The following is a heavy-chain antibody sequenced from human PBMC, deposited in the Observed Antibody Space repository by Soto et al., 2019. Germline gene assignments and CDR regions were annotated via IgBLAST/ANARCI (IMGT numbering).Heavy chain of an antibody. CDR3: ARSWFGELLFGLDY. Sequence: SETLSLTCAVYGGSFSGYYWSWIRQPPGKGLERIGEINHSGSTNYNPSLKSRVTISVDTSKNQFSLKLSSVTAADTAVYYCARSWFGELLFGLDYWGQGTLVTVSS. J-gene: IGHJ4*02. CDR2: INHSGST. D-gene: IGHD3-10*01. V-gene: IGHV4-34*01. CDR1: GGSFSGYY.